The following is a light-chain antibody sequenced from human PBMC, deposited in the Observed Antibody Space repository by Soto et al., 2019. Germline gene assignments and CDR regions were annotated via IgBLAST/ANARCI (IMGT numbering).Light chain of an antibody. Sequence: QSVLTQPASVSGYPGQSLPISCPGTSSEVGGYNYVSWYQLHQGKAPKLMIYDVSNRPSGVSTRFSGSKSGNTASLTISGLQAEDEADYYCSSYTSSSTYVFGTGTKV. CDR3: SSYTSSSTYV. J-gene: IGLJ1*01. CDR2: DVS. CDR1: SSEVGGYNY. V-gene: IGLV2-14*01.